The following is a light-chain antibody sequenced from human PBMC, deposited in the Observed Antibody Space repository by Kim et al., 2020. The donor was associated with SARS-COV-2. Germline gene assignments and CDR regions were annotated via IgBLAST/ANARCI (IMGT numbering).Light chain of an antibody. CDR2: RNN. J-gene: IGLJ2*01. CDR1: NSNIGSNY. Sequence: HRVTISWSGSNSNIGSNYVYWYQQLPGTAPKLLIYRNNQRPSGVPDRFSGSKSGTSASLAISGLRSEDEADYYCAAWDDSLSGHVVFGGGTQLTVL. CDR3: AAWDDSLSGHVV. V-gene: IGLV1-47*01.